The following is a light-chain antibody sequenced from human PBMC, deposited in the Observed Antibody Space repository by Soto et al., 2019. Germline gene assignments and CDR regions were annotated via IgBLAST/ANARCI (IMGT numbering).Light chain of an antibody. CDR1: QSVSSY. Sequence: EIVLTQSPATLSLSPGEGATLSCRASQSVSSYLARYQQKPGQAPRLLIYDASNLATVIPARFSGSGYGTDFTLTIISLEPEDFAVYYCQQRSNWLNFGGGTKVEI. CDR2: DAS. J-gene: IGKJ4*01. CDR3: QQRSNWLN. V-gene: IGKV3-11*01.